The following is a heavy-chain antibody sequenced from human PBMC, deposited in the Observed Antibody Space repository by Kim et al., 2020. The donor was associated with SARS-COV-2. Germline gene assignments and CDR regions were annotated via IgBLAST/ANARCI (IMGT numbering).Heavy chain of an antibody. CDR3: ATGYSSGWSKGPFDY. CDR1: GFTFSSYA. Sequence: GGSLRLSCAASGFTFSSYAMSWVRQAPGKGLEWVSSISSNGGSTYYADSVKGRFTISRDNSENTLYLQMNGLRAEDTAVYYCATGYSSGWSKGPFDYWGQGTLVTVSS. V-gene: IGHV3-23*01. CDR2: ISSNGGST. J-gene: IGHJ4*02. D-gene: IGHD6-19*01.